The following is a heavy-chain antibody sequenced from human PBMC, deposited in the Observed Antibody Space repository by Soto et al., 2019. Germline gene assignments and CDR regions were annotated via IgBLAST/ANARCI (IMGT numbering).Heavy chain of an antibody. CDR1: GGSISSSTHS. CDR2: IYFSGST. CDR3: ARSMQWLIQSLDY. D-gene: IGHD6-19*01. Sequence: SETLSLTCTVSGGSISSSTHSWGWIRQPPGKGLEWIGSIYFSGSTYYNPSLKSRVTISVDTSKNQVSLKLSSVTAADTAIYYCARSMQWLIQSLDYWGQGTLVTVSS. V-gene: IGHV4-39*01. J-gene: IGHJ4*02.